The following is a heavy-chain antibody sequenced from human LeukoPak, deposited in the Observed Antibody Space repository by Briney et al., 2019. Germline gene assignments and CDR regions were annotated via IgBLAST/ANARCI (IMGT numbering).Heavy chain of an antibody. CDR1: GGSFSGYY. CDR3: ARDGSGSRRFDP. CDR2: INHSGST. J-gene: IGHJ5*02. Sequence: SETLSLTCAVYGGSFSGYYWSWIRQPPGKGLEWIGEINHSGSTNYNPSLKSRVTISVDTSKNQFSLKLSSVTAADTAVYYCARDGSGSRRFDPWGQGTLVTVSA. V-gene: IGHV4-34*01. D-gene: IGHD3-10*01.